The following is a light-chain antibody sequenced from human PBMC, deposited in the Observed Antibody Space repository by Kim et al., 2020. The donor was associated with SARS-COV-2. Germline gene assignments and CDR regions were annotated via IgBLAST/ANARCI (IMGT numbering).Light chain of an antibody. CDR3: QQLNSYPRT. CDR1: QGINSA. Sequence: ASVRETVTITCRASQGINSALAWYQQKPGKAPNLLIYSASTLQSGVPSRFIGSGSGTEFTLTITSLQPEDFATYYCQQLNSYPRTFGQGTKVDIK. J-gene: IGKJ1*01. V-gene: IGKV1-9*01. CDR2: SAS.